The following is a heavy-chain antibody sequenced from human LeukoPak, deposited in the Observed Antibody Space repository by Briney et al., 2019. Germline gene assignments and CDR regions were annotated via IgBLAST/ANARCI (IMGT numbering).Heavy chain of an antibody. D-gene: IGHD3-16*01. Sequence: GRSLRLSCAASGFTFSSYAMHWVRQAPGKGLEWVAVISSDGSNKYYADSVMSRFTISRDNYKDTLYLQMNSLGVEDTAVYYCAREEIKGTLFDPWGQGTLVTVSS. J-gene: IGHJ5*02. CDR1: GFTFSSYA. CDR3: AREEIKGTLFDP. CDR2: ISSDGSNK. V-gene: IGHV3-30*01.